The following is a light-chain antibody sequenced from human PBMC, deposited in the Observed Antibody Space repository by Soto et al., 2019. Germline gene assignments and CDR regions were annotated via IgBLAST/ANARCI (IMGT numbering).Light chain of an antibody. V-gene: IGKV3-20*01. CDR1: QSISTDH. CDR3: QYYGSSVT. CDR2: GTS. Sequence: ITVTPAPGTLSLYSGEKATLSCRASQSISTDHLAWYQQKPGQAPRLLIYGTSNRATGGIADRFSGSGSGTDFTLTISRLEPEDIAVYYCQYYGSSVTFAGGAKVDI. J-gene: IGKJ4*01.